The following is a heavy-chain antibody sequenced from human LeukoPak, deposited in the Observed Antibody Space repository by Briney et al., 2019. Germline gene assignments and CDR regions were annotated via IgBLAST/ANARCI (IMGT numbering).Heavy chain of an antibody. V-gene: IGHV1-69*06. Sequence: ASVKVSCKASGGTFSSYAISWVRQAPGQGLEWMGRIIPIFGTANYAQKFQGRATITADKSTSTAYMELSSLRSEDTAVYYCARDDKTYYYDSSGYYDYWGQGTLVTVSS. CDR1: GGTFSSYA. CDR3: ARDDKTYYYDSSGYYDY. CDR2: IIPIFGTA. J-gene: IGHJ4*02. D-gene: IGHD3-22*01.